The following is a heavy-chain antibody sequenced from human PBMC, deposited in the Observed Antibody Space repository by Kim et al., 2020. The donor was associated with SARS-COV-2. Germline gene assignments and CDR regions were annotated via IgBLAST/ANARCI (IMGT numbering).Heavy chain of an antibody. Sequence: GGSLRLSCAASGFTFGSYAMYLVRQAPGKGLEWVSHISGSGLTTYYADSVKGRFTISRDNSKNTLYLQMNSLRAEDTAVYYCAKDRSGNDAFDIWGQGTKVTVSS. CDR3: AKDRSGNDAFDI. CDR1: GFTFGSYA. V-gene: IGHV3-23*01. CDR2: ISGSGLTT. J-gene: IGHJ3*02.